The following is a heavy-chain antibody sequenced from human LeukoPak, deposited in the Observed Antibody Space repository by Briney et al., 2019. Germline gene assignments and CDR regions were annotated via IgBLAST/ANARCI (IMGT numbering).Heavy chain of an antibody. CDR1: GFTFSSYS. V-gene: IGHV3-72*01. Sequence: GGSLRLSCAASGFTFSSYSMNWVRQAPGKGLEWVGRSRGKGDSYSTEYAASVKGRFTISRADLKNSLVLQMSSLKTEDTAVYYCTRVYCNADCYSDYWGQGTLVIVSS. CDR3: TRVYCNADCYSDY. D-gene: IGHD2-21*02. CDR2: SRGKGDSYST. J-gene: IGHJ4*02.